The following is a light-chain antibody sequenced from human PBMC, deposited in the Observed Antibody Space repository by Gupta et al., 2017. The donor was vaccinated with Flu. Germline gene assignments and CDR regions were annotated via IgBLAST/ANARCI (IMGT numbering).Light chain of an antibody. Sequence: EIVMTQSPATLSVSPGDRATLSCRATQSVRNYLAWFQQKPGQAPRLLIYGASTRATGVPARFSGSGSGTEFTLTISSLQSEDFGVYYCQEYKNWPLGTFGQGTKVGVK. CDR1: QSVRNY. V-gene: IGKV3-15*01. CDR3: QEYKNWPLGT. CDR2: GAS. J-gene: IGKJ1*01.